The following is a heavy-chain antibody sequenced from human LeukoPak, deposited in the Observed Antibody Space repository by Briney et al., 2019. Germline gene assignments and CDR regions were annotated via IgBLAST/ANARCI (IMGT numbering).Heavy chain of an antibody. D-gene: IGHD5-24*01. CDR3: VRNLATIRHYFDY. CDR1: GFTFSSYA. V-gene: IGHV3-30-3*01. CDR2: IPYDGSNK. Sequence: GGSLRLSCAASGFTFSSYAMHWVRQARKGLEWVAVIPYDGSNKYYADSMKGRLTISRDNSKNTVYLQMNSLRPEDTAVYYCVRNLATIRHYFDYWGQGTLVTVSS. J-gene: IGHJ4*02.